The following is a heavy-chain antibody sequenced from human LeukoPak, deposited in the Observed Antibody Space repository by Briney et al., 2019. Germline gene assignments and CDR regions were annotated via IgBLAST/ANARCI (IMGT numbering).Heavy chain of an antibody. J-gene: IGHJ4*02. CDR1: GGTFSSYA. CDR2: IIPILGIA. D-gene: IGHD3-9*01. Sequence: SVKVSCKASGGTFSSYAISWVRQAPGQGLEWMGRIIPILGIANYAQKLQGRVTITADKSTSTAYMELSSLRSEDTAVYYCARDDILTGHTPGYFDYWGQGTLVTVSS. CDR3: ARDDILTGHTPGYFDY. V-gene: IGHV1-69*04.